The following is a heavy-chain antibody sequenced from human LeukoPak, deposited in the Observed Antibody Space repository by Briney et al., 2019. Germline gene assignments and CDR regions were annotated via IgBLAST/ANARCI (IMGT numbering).Heavy chain of an antibody. J-gene: IGHJ5*02. CDR1: GYTFTSYG. CDR2: ISAYNGNT. D-gene: IGHD6-19*01. V-gene: IGHV1-18*01. CDR3: ARGAGRIAVAGTWFDP. Sequence: ASVKVSCKASGYTFTSYGISWVRQAPGQGLEWMGWISAYNGNTNYAQKLQGRVTMTTDTSTSTAYMELRSLKPDDTAVYYCARGAGRIAVAGTWFDPWGQGTLVTVSS.